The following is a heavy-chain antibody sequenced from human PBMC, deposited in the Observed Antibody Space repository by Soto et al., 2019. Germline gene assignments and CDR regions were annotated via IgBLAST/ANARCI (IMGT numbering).Heavy chain of an antibody. CDR2: IYYSGST. Sequence: PSETLSLTCTVSGGSISSSSYYWGWIRQPPGKGLEWIGSIYYSGSTYYNPSLKSRVTISVDTSKNQFSLKLSSVTAADTALYYCARHLGSGSFVYYYGMDVWGQGTTVT. CDR1: GGSISSSSYY. J-gene: IGHJ6*02. CDR3: ARHLGSGSFVYYYGMDV. V-gene: IGHV4-39*01. D-gene: IGHD3-10*01.